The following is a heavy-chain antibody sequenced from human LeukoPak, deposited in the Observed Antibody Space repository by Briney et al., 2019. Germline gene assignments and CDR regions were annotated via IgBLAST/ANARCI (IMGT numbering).Heavy chain of an antibody. J-gene: IGHJ4*02. CDR1: GFTFSSYA. Sequence: PGGSLRLSCAASGFTFSSYAMSWVRQAPGKGLEWVSAISGSGGSPYYADSVKGRFTISRDNSKNTLYLQMNSLRAEDTAVYYCAKVAYYDILTGYMYYFDYWGQGTLVTVSS. CDR2: ISGSGGSP. CDR3: AKVAYYDILTGYMYYFDY. D-gene: IGHD3-9*01. V-gene: IGHV3-23*01.